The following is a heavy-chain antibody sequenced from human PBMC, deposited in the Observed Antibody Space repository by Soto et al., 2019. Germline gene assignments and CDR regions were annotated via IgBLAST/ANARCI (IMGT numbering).Heavy chain of an antibody. D-gene: IGHD3-10*01. J-gene: IGHJ5*02. CDR2: ISGSGGST. CDR1: GFTFSSYA. Sequence: GGSLRLSCAASGFTFSSYAMGWVRQAPGKGLEWVSAISGSGGSTYYADSVKGRFTISRDNSKNTLYLQMNSLRAEDTAVYYCAKDKSYYGSGPFDPWGQGTLVTVSS. CDR3: AKDKSYYGSGPFDP. V-gene: IGHV3-23*01.